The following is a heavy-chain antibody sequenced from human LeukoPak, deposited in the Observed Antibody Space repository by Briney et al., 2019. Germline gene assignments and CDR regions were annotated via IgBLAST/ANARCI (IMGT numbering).Heavy chain of an antibody. Sequence: SETLSLTCTVSGYSVSSGSYWGWIRQPPGKGLEWIASIYHSGDTYYNPSLKSRVTISVDTSKNHLSLKLSSVTAADTAVYYCARSKAHLSTSWYGDWFDPWGQGTLVTVSS. J-gene: IGHJ5*02. D-gene: IGHD2-2*01. V-gene: IGHV4-38-2*02. CDR1: GYSVSSGSY. CDR3: ARSKAHLSTSWYGDWFDP. CDR2: IYHSGDT.